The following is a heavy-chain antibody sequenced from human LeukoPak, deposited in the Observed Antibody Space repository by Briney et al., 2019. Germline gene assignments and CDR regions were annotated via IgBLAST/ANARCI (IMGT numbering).Heavy chain of an antibody. CDR1: GGSISSGGYY. J-gene: IGHJ4*02. CDR2: IYYSGST. CDR3: AREHSSSWDQFDY. V-gene: IGHV4-31*03. Sequence: SETLSLTCTVSGGSISSGGYYWSWIRQHPGKGLEWIGYIYYSGSTYYNPSLKSRVTISVDTSKNQFSLKLSSVTAADTAVYYCAREHSSSWDQFDYWGQGTLVTVSS. D-gene: IGHD6-13*01.